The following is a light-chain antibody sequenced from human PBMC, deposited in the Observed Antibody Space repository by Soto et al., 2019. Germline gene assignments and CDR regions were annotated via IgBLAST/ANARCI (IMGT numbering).Light chain of an antibody. J-gene: IGKJ5*01. Sequence: EIVLTQSPGTLSLSPGERATLSCRASQSVSNNYLAWYQQKPGQAPRLLIYGASTRATGIPARFSGNGSGTDFTLTISSLEPEDFAVYYCQQRSNWPPITFGQGTRLETK. V-gene: IGKV3-11*01. CDR3: QQRSNWPPIT. CDR1: QSVSNNY. CDR2: GAS.